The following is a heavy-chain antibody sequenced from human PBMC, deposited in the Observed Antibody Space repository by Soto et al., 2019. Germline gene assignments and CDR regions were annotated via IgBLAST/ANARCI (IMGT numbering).Heavy chain of an antibody. J-gene: IGHJ4*02. CDR3: ARISGSWIDY. V-gene: IGHV4-59*01. D-gene: IGHD6-13*01. Sequence: SETLSLTCAVYGGSFSGYYWSWIRQPPGKGLEWIGYIYYSGSTNYNPSLKSRVTISVDTSKNQFSLKLSSVTAADTAVYYCARISGSWIDYWGQGTLVTVAS. CDR1: GGSFSGYY. CDR2: IYYSGST.